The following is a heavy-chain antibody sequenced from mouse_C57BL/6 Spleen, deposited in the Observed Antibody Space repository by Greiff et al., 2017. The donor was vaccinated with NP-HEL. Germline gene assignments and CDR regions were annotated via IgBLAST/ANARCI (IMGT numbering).Heavy chain of an antibody. CDR1: GYTFTDHT. V-gene: IGHV1-78*01. Sequence: QVQLQQSDAELVKPGASVKISCKVSGYTFTDHTIHWMKQRPEQGLEWIGYIYPRDGSTKYNEKFKGKATLTADKSSSTAYMQLNSLTSEDSAVYFCARAYYYGSSYTPFAYWGQGTLVTVSA. CDR2: IYPRDGST. CDR3: ARAYYYGSSYTPFAY. J-gene: IGHJ3*01. D-gene: IGHD1-1*01.